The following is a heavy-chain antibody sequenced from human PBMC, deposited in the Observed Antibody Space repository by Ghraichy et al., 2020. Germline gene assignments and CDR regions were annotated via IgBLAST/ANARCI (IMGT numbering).Heavy chain of an antibody. V-gene: IGHV3-30*03. CDR2: ISKDGSKR. D-gene: IGHD1-26*01. J-gene: IGHJ6*03. CDR3: ARDLDTLMVANSGLDV. CDR1: GFTFSSYA. Sequence: GGSLRLSCTASGFTFSSYAMHWVRQAPGKGLEWVALISKDGSKRYYADSVRVPFTISRDNSRNTLYLQMDSLRPEDTAVYYCARDLDTLMVANSGLDVWGKGTTVTVS.